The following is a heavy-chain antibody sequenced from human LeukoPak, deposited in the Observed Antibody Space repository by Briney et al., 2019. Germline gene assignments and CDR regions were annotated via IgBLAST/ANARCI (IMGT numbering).Heavy chain of an antibody. CDR1: GYTFTSYG. V-gene: IGHV1-18*01. Sequence: GASVKASCTASGYTFTSYGISWVRQAPGQGLEWMGWISAYNGNTNYAQKLQGRVTMTTDTSTSTAYMELRSLRSDDTAVYYCARAVGITGTRGRWFDPWGQGTLVTVSS. CDR3: ARAVGITGTRGRWFDP. J-gene: IGHJ5*02. CDR2: ISAYNGNT. D-gene: IGHD1-7*01.